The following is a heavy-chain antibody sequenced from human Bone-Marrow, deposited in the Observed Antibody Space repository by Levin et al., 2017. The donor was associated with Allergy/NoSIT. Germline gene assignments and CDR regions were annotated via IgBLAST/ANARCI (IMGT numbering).Heavy chain of an antibody. V-gene: IGHV3-30*03. CDR1: GFTFSTYG. D-gene: IGHD6-13*01. CDR3: ARGRWTRIADAATGAYVFYHYAMDV. CDR2: ISYHGIKE. J-gene: IGHJ6*02. Sequence: PGGSLRLSCAASGFTFSTYGMHWVRQAPGKGLEWMAGISYHGIKEYYADSVKGRFTISRDNSNNTLYLDMKSLSGEDTAMYYCARGRWTRIADAATGAYVFYHYAMDVWGQGTAVIVSS.